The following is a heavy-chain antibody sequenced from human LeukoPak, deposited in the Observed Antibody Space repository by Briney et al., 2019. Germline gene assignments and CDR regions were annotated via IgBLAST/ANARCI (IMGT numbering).Heavy chain of an antibody. J-gene: IGHJ4*02. CDR1: GFTFSSYA. CDR2: ISGSGGST. D-gene: IGHD1-26*01. Sequence: GGSLRLSCAASGFTFSSYAMSWVRQAPGKGLEWVSAISGSGGSTDYADSVKGRFTISRDNAKNTLLLQMNSLRAEDTAVYYCVRDGVGAPPFDYWGQGVLVTVSS. V-gene: IGHV3-23*01. CDR3: VRDGVGAPPFDY.